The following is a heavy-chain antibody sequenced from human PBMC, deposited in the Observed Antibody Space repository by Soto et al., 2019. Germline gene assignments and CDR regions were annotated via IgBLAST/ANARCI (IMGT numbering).Heavy chain of an antibody. V-gene: IGHV1-3*01. CDR3: ARVQYSGYDFKLAFDI. CDR1: GYTFDNYA. J-gene: IGHJ3*02. Sequence: QVRLVQSGAQVKKPGASVKVSCKASGYTFDNYALHWVRQAPGRRLERMEWIHAGNGYTKYSQSFEGRVTLIRATSARTVNMDVSSLRSEDTAVYYCARVQYSGYDFKLAFDIWGQGTMVTVSS. CDR2: IHAGNGYT. D-gene: IGHD5-12*01.